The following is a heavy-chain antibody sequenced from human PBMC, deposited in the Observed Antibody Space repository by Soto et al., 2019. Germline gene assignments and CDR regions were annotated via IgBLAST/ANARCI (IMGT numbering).Heavy chain of an antibody. CDR3: AATGGNYFGLDV. J-gene: IGHJ6*02. Sequence: QVRLVQSGSEVKKLGASVKVSCKSSDNTFTHYGINWVRQAPGQGLEWMGWISGYNGNTKYAQKLQDRLTMTADTSTRTAFMEVRSLTSDDTGVYFCAATGGNYFGLDVWGQGTTVTVSS. V-gene: IGHV1-18*01. CDR2: ISGYNGNT. D-gene: IGHD2-8*02. CDR1: DNTFTHYG.